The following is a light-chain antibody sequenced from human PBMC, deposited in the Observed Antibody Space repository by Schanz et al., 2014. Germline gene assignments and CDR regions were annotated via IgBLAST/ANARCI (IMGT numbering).Light chain of an antibody. J-gene: IGLJ3*02. CDR2: GVS. CDR3: SSYTSSSTRV. Sequence: QSALTQPPSASGSPGQSVTISCTGTSSDIGTHNFVSWYQQNPGKAPKLMIYGVSKRPSGVPDRFSGSKSGNTASLTISGLQAEDEADYYCSSYTSSSTRVFGGGTKLTVL. CDR1: SSDIGTHNF. V-gene: IGLV2-8*01.